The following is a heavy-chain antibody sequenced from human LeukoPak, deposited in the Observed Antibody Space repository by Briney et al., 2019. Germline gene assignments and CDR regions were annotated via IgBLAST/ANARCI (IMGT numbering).Heavy chain of an antibody. J-gene: IGHJ4*02. CDR1: GFTFSSYS. V-gene: IGHV3-48*01. CDR2: ISSSSSTI. Sequence: GGSLRLSRAASGFTFSSYSMNWVRQAPGKGLEWVSYISSSSSTIYYADSVKGRFTISRDNSKNTLYLQMNSLRAEDTAVYYCAKDQLHKWELLVGKYYFDYWGQGTLVTVPS. D-gene: IGHD1-26*01. CDR3: AKDQLHKWELLVGKYYFDY.